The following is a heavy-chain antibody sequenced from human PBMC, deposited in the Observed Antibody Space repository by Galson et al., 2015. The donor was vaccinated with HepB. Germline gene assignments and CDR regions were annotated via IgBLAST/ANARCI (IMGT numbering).Heavy chain of an antibody. CDR3: ARIISSYGDYGYFDY. V-gene: IGHV5-51*01. D-gene: IGHD4-17*01. CDR2: IYPGDSDT. J-gene: IGHJ4*02. Sequence: SGAEVKKPGESLKISCKGSGYRFTNYWIGWVRQMPGKGLEWMGIIYPGDSDTSYSPSFQGQVTISADKSISTAYLQWSSLKASDTAMYYCARIISSYGDYGYFDYWGLGTLVTVSS. CDR1: GYRFTNYW.